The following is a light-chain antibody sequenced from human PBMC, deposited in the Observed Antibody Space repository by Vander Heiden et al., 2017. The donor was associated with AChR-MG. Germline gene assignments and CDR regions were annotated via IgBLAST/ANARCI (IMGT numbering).Light chain of an antibody. V-gene: IGKV1-39*01. Sequence: DIQMTQSPSSLSASVGDRVTITCRGSHSISSYFNWYQQKPGKAPKLLIYAASRVKSGVPSRFSGSGCGTDFTLTISRLQPEDFANYYCQHSDSTPYTFGGGTKVDIK. CDR3: QHSDSTPYT. CDR1: HSISSY. CDR2: AAS. J-gene: IGKJ4*01.